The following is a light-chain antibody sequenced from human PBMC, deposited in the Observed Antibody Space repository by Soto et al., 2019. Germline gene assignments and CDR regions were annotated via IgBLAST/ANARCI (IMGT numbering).Light chain of an antibody. CDR3: QQYYSTPIT. Sequence: DIVMTQSPDSLAVSLGERATINCKSSQRVLYSSNNKNYLAWYQQKPGQPPKLLIYWASTWESGVPDRFSGSGSGTDFTLTISSLQAEDVAVYYCQQYYSTPITFGQGTRLEIK. J-gene: IGKJ5*01. V-gene: IGKV4-1*01. CDR2: WAS. CDR1: QRVLYSSNNKNY.